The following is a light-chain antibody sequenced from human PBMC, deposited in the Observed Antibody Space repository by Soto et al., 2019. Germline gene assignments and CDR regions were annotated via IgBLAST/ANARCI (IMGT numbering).Light chain of an antibody. CDR3: QQLNSYPQT. Sequence: DIQLTQSPSFLSASVGDRVTITCRASQGISSYLAWYQQKPGKAPKLLIYAASTLQSGVPSRFSGSGSGTEFTLTISSLQPEDFATYYRQQLNSYPQTFGQGTKLEIK. CDR2: AAS. J-gene: IGKJ2*01. V-gene: IGKV1-9*01. CDR1: QGISSY.